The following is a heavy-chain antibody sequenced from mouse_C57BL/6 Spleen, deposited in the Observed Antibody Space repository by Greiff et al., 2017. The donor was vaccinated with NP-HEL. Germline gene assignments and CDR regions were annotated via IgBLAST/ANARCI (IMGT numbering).Heavy chain of an antibody. D-gene: IGHD1-1*01. CDR2: IFPGSGST. CDR3: ARTIYYYASSYFYFDY. CDR1: GYTFTDYY. Sequence: QVQLQQSGPELVKPGASVKISCKASGYTFTDYYINWVKQRPGQGLEWIGWIFPGSGSTYYNEKFKGKATLTVDKSSSTAYMLLSSLTSEDSAVYFCARTIYYYASSYFYFDYWGQGTTLTVSS. J-gene: IGHJ2*01. V-gene: IGHV1-75*01.